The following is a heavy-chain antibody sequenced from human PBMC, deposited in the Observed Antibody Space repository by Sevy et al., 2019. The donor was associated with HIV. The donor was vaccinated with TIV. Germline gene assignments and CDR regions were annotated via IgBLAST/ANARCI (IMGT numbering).Heavy chain of an antibody. V-gene: IGHV3-13*01. CDR1: GFTFSSYD. CDR3: ARAGMSLSGWYFDY. CDR2: MGTAGDT. J-gene: IGHJ4*02. Sequence: GGSLKLSCAASGFTFSSYDMPWVRQATEKGLEWVSAMGTAGDTSYPGSVKGRFTISRENAKNSLYLQMNSLRAGDTAVYYCARAGMSLSGWYFDYWGQGTLVTVSS. D-gene: IGHD6-19*01.